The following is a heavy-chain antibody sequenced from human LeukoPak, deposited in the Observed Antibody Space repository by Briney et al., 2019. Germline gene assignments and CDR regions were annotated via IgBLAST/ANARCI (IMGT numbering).Heavy chain of an antibody. CDR3: AASRGYWAFDY. Sequence: GGSLRLSCAASGFTFSSYGMGWVRQAPGEGLEWLSAIGGGGETYYADSVKGRFAISRDNSEKMLSLQMSSLRAEDTALYYCAASRGYWAFDYWGQGTLVTVSS. J-gene: IGHJ4*02. CDR2: IGGGGET. V-gene: IGHV3-23*01. CDR1: GFTFSSYG. D-gene: IGHD3-22*01.